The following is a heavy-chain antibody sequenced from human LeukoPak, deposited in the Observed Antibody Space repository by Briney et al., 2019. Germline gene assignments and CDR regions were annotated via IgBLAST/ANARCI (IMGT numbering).Heavy chain of an antibody. CDR1: GFTFSSYS. CDR3: ARDGGVTNGMDV. Sequence: GGSLRLSCAASGFTFSSYSMNWVRQAPGKGLEWVSSISSSSSYVYYADSVKGRFTISRDNAKNSLYLQMNSLRAEDTAVYYCARDGGVTNGMDVWGQGTTVTVSS. CDR2: ISSSSSYV. J-gene: IGHJ6*02. V-gene: IGHV3-21*01. D-gene: IGHD3-16*01.